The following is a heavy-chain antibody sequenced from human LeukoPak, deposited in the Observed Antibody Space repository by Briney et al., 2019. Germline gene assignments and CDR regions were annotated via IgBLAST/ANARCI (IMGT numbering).Heavy chain of an antibody. J-gene: IGHJ4*02. CDR2: INHSGST. V-gene: IGHV4-34*01. D-gene: IGHD5-18*01. CDR3: ARAPIRGYSYGEPDY. Sequence: SETLSLTCAVYGGSFSGYYWSWIRQPPGKGLEWIGEINHSGSTNYNPSLKSRVTISVDTSKNQFSLKLSSVTAADTAVYYCARAPIRGYSYGEPDYWGQGTLVTVSS. CDR1: GGSFSGYY.